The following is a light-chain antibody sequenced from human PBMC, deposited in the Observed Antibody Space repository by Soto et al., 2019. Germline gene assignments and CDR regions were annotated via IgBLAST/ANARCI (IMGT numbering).Light chain of an antibody. CDR2: AAS. J-gene: IGKJ4*01. Sequence: DIQMTQSPSSVSASVGDRVTITCRASQGINNWLAWYQQKPRKAPKLLIYAASSLQSGVPSRFSGSGSGTDFTLTISSLQPEDFATYYCQQANSFPVTFGGGTKVEIK. CDR3: QQANSFPVT. V-gene: IGKV1-12*01. CDR1: QGINNW.